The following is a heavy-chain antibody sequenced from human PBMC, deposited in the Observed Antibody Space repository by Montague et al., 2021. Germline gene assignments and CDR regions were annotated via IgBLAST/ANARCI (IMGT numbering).Heavy chain of an antibody. D-gene: IGHD6-13*01. J-gene: IGHJ4*02. CDR2: IHYGGAI. CDR1: GFTFSAYG. V-gene: IGHV3-23*03. Sequence: SRRLSLSASGFTFSAYGMTWVRQAPGKGLEWVAVIHYGGAIYADSVKGRFTISRDDSKNMLYLQMNSLRAEDTALYYCVKGRSRLDYWGQGTLVTVSS. CDR3: VKGRSRLDY.